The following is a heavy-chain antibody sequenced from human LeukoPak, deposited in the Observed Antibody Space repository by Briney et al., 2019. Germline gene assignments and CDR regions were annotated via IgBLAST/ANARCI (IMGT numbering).Heavy chain of an antibody. CDR3: ARAGRNYYGSGSYAYYYGMDV. CDR1: GFTFNDYG. CDR2: INWNGGNT. D-gene: IGHD3-10*01. Sequence: PGGSLRLSCAASGFTFNDYGMSWVRPAPGKGLEWVSDINWNGGNTGHADSVKGRFTISRDNAKNSLYLQMNSLRAEDTALYHCARAGRNYYGSGSYAYYYGMDVWGQGTTVTVSS. V-gene: IGHV3-20*01. J-gene: IGHJ6*02.